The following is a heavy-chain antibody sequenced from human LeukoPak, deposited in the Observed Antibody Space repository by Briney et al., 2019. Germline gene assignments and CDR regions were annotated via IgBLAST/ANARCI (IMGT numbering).Heavy chain of an antibody. V-gene: IGHV4-59*01. Sequence: PSETLSLTCTVSGGSISSYSWTWIRQPPGKGLEWVGSIYYSGSTNYNPSLKSRVTISVDTSKNQFSLKLSSVTAADTAVYYCVRDRVLGAFDIWGQGTMVTVSS. D-gene: IGHD3-16*01. CDR2: IYYSGST. J-gene: IGHJ3*02. CDR3: VRDRVLGAFDI. CDR1: GGSISSYS.